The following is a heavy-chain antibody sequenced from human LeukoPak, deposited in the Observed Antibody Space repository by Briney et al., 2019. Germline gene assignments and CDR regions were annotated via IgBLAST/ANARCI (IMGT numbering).Heavy chain of an antibody. D-gene: IGHD3-22*01. CDR3: ARDLNYDSAS. V-gene: IGHV3-53*01. Sequence: GGSVRLSCAASGFSVSSNYMSWVRQAPGKGLEWVSVIYSGGSTYYADSVKGRFTISRDNSKNTVYLQMNSLRAEDTAVYYCARDLNYDSASWGQGTLVTVSA. J-gene: IGHJ5*02. CDR2: IYSGGST. CDR1: GFSVSSNY.